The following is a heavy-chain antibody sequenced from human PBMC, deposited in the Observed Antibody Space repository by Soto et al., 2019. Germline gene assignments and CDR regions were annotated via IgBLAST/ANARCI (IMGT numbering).Heavy chain of an antibody. J-gene: IGHJ4*02. CDR3: ARAWGGVPDY. V-gene: IGHV4-34*01. Sequence: QVQLQQWGAGLLKPSETLSLTCAVYGGSFSSYYWSWIRQPPGKGLEWIGEINHSGSTNYNPSLKSRVTISVDTSKNQFSLKLSSVTAADTAVYYCARAWGGVPDYWGQGTLVTVSS. CDR2: INHSGST. CDR1: GGSFSSYY. D-gene: IGHD3-16*01.